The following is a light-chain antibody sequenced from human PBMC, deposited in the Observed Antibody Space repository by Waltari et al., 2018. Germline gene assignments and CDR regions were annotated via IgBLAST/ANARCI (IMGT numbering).Light chain of an antibody. V-gene: IGLV1-51*02. Sequence: QSVLTQPPSVSAAPGQRVTISCSGGSSNLGNNYVSCYRQFPGTAPKLLIYENTERPSGIPGRFSGSKSGTAATLDITGLQAGDEADYYCGTWDSSLSGAVFGGGTHLTVL. CDR3: GTWDSSLSGAV. J-gene: IGLJ7*01. CDR1: SSNLGNNY. CDR2: ENT.